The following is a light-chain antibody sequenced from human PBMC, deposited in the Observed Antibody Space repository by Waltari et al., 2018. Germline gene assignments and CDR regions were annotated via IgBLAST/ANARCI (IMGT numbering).Light chain of an antibody. V-gene: IGLV1-40*03. J-gene: IGLJ1*01. Sequence: QSVVTQPPSVSGAPGQRVTISCTGTDSNIGAHYDVQWFQQLPGAAPKVVIFGHTNRPSGVSGRFSGSKSGASASLTISGLQAEDEADYFCQSYDRSLSGFVFGPGTRLTVL. CDR2: GHT. CDR1: DSNIGAHYD. CDR3: QSYDRSLSGFV.